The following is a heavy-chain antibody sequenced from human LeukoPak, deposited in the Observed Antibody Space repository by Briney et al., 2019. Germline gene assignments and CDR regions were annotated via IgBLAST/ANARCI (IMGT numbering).Heavy chain of an antibody. CDR2: ISGSGGST. J-gene: IGHJ4*02. CDR3: ASYLGYSSGWLLVVPYYFDY. D-gene: IGHD6-19*01. V-gene: IGHV3-23*01. CDR1: GFTFSSYA. Sequence: GGSLRLSCAASGFTFSSYAMSWVRQAPGKGLEWVSAISGSGGSTYYADSVKGRFTISRDNSKNTLYLQMNSLRAEDTAVYYCASYLGYSSGWLLVVPYYFDYWGQGTLVTVSS.